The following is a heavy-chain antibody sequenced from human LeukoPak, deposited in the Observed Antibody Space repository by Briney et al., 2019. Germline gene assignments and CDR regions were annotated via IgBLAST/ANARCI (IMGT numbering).Heavy chain of an antibody. CDR2: IYHSGST. D-gene: IGHD5-24*01. Sequence: SETLSLTCTVSGGSISSGGYYWSWIRQPPGKGLEWIGYIYHSGSTYYDPSLKSRVTISVDRSKNQFSLKLSSVTAADTAVYYCARERRWLQLNTGRTYWGQGTLVTVSS. J-gene: IGHJ4*02. V-gene: IGHV4-30-2*01. CDR1: GGSISSGGYY. CDR3: ARERRWLQLNTGRTY.